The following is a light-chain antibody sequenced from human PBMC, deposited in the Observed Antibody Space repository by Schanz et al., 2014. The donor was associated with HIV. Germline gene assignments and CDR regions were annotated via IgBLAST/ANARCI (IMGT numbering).Light chain of an antibody. V-gene: IGLV1-44*01. J-gene: IGLJ3*02. Sequence: QSVLTQPPSASGTPGQRVTISCSVSSSNIGSNAVNWFQHLPGTAPKLLIYNSYHRPSGVPDRFSGSGSGTSASLAISGLQSDDEADYYCAGWDDGLKGWVFGGGTQLTVL. CDR2: NSY. CDR1: SSNIGSNA. CDR3: AGWDDGLKGWV.